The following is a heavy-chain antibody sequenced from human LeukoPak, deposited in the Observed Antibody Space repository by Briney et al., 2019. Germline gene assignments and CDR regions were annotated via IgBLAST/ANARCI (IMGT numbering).Heavy chain of an antibody. CDR1: GGSFSSTNYF. CDR2: IYFGGSGGT. CDR3: ARVSIGRFGEHGAFDI. Sequence: KPSETLSLTCTVSGGSFSSTNYFWGWIRQPPGKGLEWIGTIYFGGSGGTYYNPSLRSRVTISVDTSKNQFSLKLSSVTAADTAVYYCARVSIGRFGEHGAFDIWGQGTMVTVSS. V-gene: IGHV4-39*07. D-gene: IGHD3-10*01. J-gene: IGHJ3*02.